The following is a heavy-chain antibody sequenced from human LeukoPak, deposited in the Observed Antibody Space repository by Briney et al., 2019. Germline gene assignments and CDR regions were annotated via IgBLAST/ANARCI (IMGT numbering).Heavy chain of an antibody. J-gene: IGHJ4*02. D-gene: IGHD3-3*01. Sequence: GGSLRLSCAASGFTFDDYAMHWVRQAPGKGLEWVSGISWNSGSIGYADSVKGRFTISRDNAKNSLYLQMNSLRAEDMALYYCAKDIADFWSGPLDYWGQGTLVTVSS. CDR2: ISWNSGSI. CDR1: GFTFDDYA. V-gene: IGHV3-9*03. CDR3: AKDIADFWSGPLDY.